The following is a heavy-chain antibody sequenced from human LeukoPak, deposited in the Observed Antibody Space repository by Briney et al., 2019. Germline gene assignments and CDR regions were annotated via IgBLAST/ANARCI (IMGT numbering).Heavy chain of an antibody. CDR3: ALGRRLLHSY. D-gene: IGHD2-15*01. Sequence: SETLSLTCAVYGGSFSGYYWSWIRQPPGKGLEWIGEINHSGSTNYNPSLKSRVTISVDTSKNQFSLKLSSVTAADTAVYYCALGRRLLHSYWGQGTLVTVSS. CDR1: GGSFSGYY. J-gene: IGHJ4*02. V-gene: IGHV4-34*01. CDR2: INHSGST.